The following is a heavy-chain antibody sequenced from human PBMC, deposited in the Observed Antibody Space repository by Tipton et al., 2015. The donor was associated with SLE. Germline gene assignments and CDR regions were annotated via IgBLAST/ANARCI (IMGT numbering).Heavy chain of an antibody. Sequence: LSLTCAVYPGSVDGYYWSWIRQPPGKGLEWLGEINHGGYTNYNPSLKSRVTILIDRSKNPFSLNLKSVTAADTAVYYCARAPYXXADCHPDGFDVWGQGTMVTVSS. D-gene: IGHD2-21*02. J-gene: IGHJ3*01. CDR1: PGSVDGYY. CDR3: ARAPYXXADCHPDGFDV. V-gene: IGHV4-34*01. CDR2: INHGGYT.